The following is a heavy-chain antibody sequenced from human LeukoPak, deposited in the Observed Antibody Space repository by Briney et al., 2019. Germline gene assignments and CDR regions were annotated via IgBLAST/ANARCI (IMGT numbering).Heavy chain of an antibody. J-gene: IGHJ4*02. CDR2: RSSDGSSR. Sequence: GRSLRLSCGASGFPFSLDGMHWCRQAPGEGVQGWAARSSDGSSRSYGESVRGRVTISRDNSRNKLYLQMNSLRVEDTAFYYSAKKISGTLYECPDDWGRGTLVTVSS. CDR1: GFPFSLDG. D-gene: IGHD3-16*02. V-gene: IGHV3-30*18. CDR3: AKKISGTLYECPDD.